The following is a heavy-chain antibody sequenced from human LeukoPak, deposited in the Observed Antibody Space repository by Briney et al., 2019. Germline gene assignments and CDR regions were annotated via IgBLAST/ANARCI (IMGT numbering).Heavy chain of an antibody. V-gene: IGHV1-2*06. CDR2: INPNSGGT. CDR3: ARDPETYYYDSSGYYPFDY. CDR1: GYTFSGYY. J-gene: IGHJ4*02. Sequence: GASVKVSCKASGYTFSGYYIHWVRQAPGQGLEWMGRINPNSGGTNYAQKFQGRVTMTRDTSISTAYMELSRLRSDDTAVYYCARDPETYYYDSSGYYPFDYWGQGTLVTVSS. D-gene: IGHD3-22*01.